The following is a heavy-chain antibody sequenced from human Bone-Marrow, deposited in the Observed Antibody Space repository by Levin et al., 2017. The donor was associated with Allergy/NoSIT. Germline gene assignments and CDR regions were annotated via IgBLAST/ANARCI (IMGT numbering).Heavy chain of an antibody. CDR3: ARYRYDYSSGWYYFDY. D-gene: IGHD6-19*01. V-gene: IGHV4-39*01. Sequence: SETLSLTCTVSGGSISSSSYYWGWIRQPPGKGLEWIGSIHYSGSTYYQPSLKSRFTISVDTSKNQFSLKLSSVTAADTAVFYCARYRYDYSSGWYYFDYWGRGTLVTVSS. CDR1: GGSISSSSYY. CDR2: IHYSGST. J-gene: IGHJ4*02.